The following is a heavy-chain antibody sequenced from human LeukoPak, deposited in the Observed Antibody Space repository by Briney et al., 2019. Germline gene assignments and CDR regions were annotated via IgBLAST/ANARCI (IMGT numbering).Heavy chain of an antibody. CDR2: TYYGGTT. CDR1: RFTFSPYT. D-gene: IGHD5-24*01. V-gene: IGHV3-53*01. CDR3: ARDSEGDGYNFDT. J-gene: IGHJ5*02. Sequence: GGSLRLSCAASRFTFSPYTMNWVRQAPGKELEWVSITYYGGTTYYADSVKGRFIISRDNSKNTLYLQMNSLRADDTAVYYCARDSEGDGYNFDTWGRGTLVTVSS.